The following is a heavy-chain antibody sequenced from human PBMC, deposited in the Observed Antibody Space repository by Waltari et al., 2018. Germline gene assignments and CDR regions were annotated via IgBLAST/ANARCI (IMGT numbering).Heavy chain of an antibody. CDR1: GGTFSSYA. Sequence: QVQLVQSGAEVKKPGSSVKVSCKASGGTFSSYAISWVRQAPGQGLEWMGGIIPIFGTANYAQKFQGRVTITADESTSTAYMELSSLRSEDTAVYYCARGNSYSVLRFLEWTPYYYGMDVWGQGTTVTVSS. J-gene: IGHJ6*02. CDR3: ARGNSYSVLRFLEWTPYYYGMDV. D-gene: IGHD3-3*01. CDR2: IIPIFGTA. V-gene: IGHV1-69*01.